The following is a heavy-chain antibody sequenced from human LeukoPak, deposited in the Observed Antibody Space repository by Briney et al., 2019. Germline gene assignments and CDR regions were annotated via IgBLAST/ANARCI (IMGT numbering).Heavy chain of an antibody. CDR3: ARTRDYYDSSGYYPQTNFDY. D-gene: IGHD3-22*01. J-gene: IGHJ4*02. V-gene: IGHV3-21*01. CDR2: MSSSSSYI. Sequence: GGSLRLSCAASGFTFSSYSMDWVCQAPGKGLEWVSPMSSSSSYIYYADSVKGRFTISRDNAKNSLYLQMNSLRAEDTAVYYCARTRDYYDSSGYYPQTNFDYWGQGTLVTVSS. CDR1: GFTFSSYS.